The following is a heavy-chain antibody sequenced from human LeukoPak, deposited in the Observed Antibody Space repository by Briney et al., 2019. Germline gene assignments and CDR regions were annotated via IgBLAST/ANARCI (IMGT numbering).Heavy chain of an antibody. V-gene: IGHV5-51*01. CDR3: ARRDGNYDSSGYYLIGFDI. CDR2: IYPADSKI. Sequence: GESLKISCKGSGYSFTTYWIGWVRQMPGKGLEWMGIIYPADSKIIYSPSFQGQVTMSAAKSTSTAYLQWSSLKASDTAMYYCARRDGNYDSSGYYLIGFDIWGQGTMVTVSS. D-gene: IGHD3-22*01. J-gene: IGHJ3*02. CDR1: GYSFTTYW.